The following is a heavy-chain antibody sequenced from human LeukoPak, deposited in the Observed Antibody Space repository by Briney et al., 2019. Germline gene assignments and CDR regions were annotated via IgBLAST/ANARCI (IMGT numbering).Heavy chain of an antibody. CDR1: GGSISSSDSYF. CDR3: ARHGNIVIVPAALGFDY. D-gene: IGHD2-2*01. V-gene: IGHV4-39*01. J-gene: IGHJ4*02. CDR2: IYYRGSA. Sequence: SETLSLTCNVSGGSISSSDSYFWAWIRQPPGKGLEWIGSIYYRGSAYYNPSFKSRVAISVDTSKNQFSLRLSSVTAADTAVYYCARHGNIVIVPAALGFDYWGQGTLVTVSS.